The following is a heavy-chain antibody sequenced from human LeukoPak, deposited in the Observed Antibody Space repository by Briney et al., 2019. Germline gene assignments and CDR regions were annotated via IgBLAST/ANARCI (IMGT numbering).Heavy chain of an antibody. J-gene: IGHJ4*02. V-gene: IGHV1-46*01. CDR3: AGEYYYDSSGYYLDY. CDR1: GYTFTSYY. Sequence: GASVKVSCKASGYTFTSYYMHWVRQAPGQGLEWMGIINPSGGSTSYAQKFQGRVTMTRDMSTSTVYMELSSPRSEDTAVYYCAGEYYYDSSGYYLDYWGQGTLVTVSS. CDR2: INPSGGST. D-gene: IGHD3-22*01.